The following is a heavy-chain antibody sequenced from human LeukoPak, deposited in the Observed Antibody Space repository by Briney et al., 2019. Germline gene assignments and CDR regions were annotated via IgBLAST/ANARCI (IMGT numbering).Heavy chain of an antibody. D-gene: IGHD5-12*01. CDR1: GGSISSYY. CDR3: ARHPVAPKPFYFDY. V-gene: IGHV4-59*08. J-gene: IGHJ4*02. Sequence: PETLSLTCTVSGGSISSYYWSWIRQPPGKGLEWIGYIYYSGSTNYNPSLKSRVTISVDTSKNQFSLKLSSVTAADTAVYYCARHPVAPKPFYFDYWGQGTLVTVSS. CDR2: IYYSGST.